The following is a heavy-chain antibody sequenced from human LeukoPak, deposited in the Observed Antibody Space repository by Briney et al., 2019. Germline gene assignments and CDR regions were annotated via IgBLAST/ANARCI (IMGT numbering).Heavy chain of an antibody. J-gene: IGHJ4*02. D-gene: IGHD1-14*01. CDR2: IGNTGRTI. CDR1: GFTFSSYE. Sequence: GSLRLSCAASGFTFSSYEMNWFRQAPGRGLEWVSYIGNTGRTIYYADSVQGRFTISRDNAKNSLYLQMNSLRAEDTAIYYCVRGDRYFFDFWGQGTLVTVSS. CDR3: VRGDRYFFDF. V-gene: IGHV3-48*03.